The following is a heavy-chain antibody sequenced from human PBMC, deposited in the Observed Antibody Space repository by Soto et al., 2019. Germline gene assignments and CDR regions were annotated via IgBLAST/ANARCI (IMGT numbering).Heavy chain of an antibody. Sequence: QVQLVQSGAEVKKPGASVKVSCKASGYTFTGYYMHWVRQAPGQGLEWMGWINPNSGGTNYAQKFQGRVTTTRDTSISTAYMELSRLRSDDTDVYSCATEVRVYPPEWFAPWAQGTLIPVSS. CDR2: INPNSGGT. J-gene: IGHJ5*02. V-gene: IGHV1-2*02. CDR3: ATEVRVYPPEWFAP. CDR1: GYTFTGYY.